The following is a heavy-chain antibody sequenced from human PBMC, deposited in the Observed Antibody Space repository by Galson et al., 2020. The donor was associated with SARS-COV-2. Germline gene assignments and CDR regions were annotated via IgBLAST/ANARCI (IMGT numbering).Heavy chain of an antibody. J-gene: IGHJ4*02. CDR3: AKDYDGSAVDY. D-gene: IGHD1-26*01. CDR2: ISYDGSNK. CDR1: GFTFSSYG. V-gene: IGHV3-30*18. Sequence: GGSLRLSCAASGFTFSSYGMHWVRQAPGKGLEWVAVISYDGSNKYYADSVKGRFTISRDNSKNTLYLQMNSLRAEDTAVYYCAKDYDGSAVDYWGQGTLVTVSS.